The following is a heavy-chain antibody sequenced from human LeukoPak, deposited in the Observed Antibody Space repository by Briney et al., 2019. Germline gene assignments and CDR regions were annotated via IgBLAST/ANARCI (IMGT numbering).Heavy chain of an antibody. CDR1: GYTFTRYG. V-gene: IGHV1-18*01. D-gene: IGHD3-10*01. J-gene: IGHJ4*02. CDR3: VREGGEEGFGELCLDY. Sequence: GASVKVSCKASGYTFTRYGISWVRQAPGQGLEWMGWISAYNGNTKYAQKLQGRVTMTTDTSTSTAYMELRSLRSDDTAVYYCVREGGEEGFGELCLDYWGQGTLVTVSS. CDR2: ISAYNGNT.